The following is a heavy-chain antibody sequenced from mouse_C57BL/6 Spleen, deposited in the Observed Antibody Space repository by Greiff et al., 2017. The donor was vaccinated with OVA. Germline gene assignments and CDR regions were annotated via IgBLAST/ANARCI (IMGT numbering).Heavy chain of an antibody. D-gene: IGHD1-1*01. CDR1: GYTFTSYW. J-gene: IGHJ1*03. Sequence: QVQLQQPGAELVKPGASVKLSCKASGYTFTSYWMPWVKQRPGRGLEWIGRIDPNSGGTKYNEKFKCKATLTVDKPSSTSYMQLSILTSEDSAVYYCARPYYYEDWYFDVWGTGTTVTVSS. CDR3: ARPYYYEDWYFDV. V-gene: IGHV1-72*01. CDR2: IDPNSGGT.